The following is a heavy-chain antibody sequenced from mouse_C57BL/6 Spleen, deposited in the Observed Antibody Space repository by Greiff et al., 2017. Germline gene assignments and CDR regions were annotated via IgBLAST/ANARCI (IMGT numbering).Heavy chain of an antibody. V-gene: IGHV5-15*01. Sequence: DVQLVESGGGLVQPGGSLKLSCAASGFTFSDYGMAWVRQAPRKGPEWVAFISNLAYSIYYADTVTGRFTISRENAKNTLYLEMSSLRSEDTAMYYCASVYYGSRGFAYWGQGTLVTVSA. CDR3: ASVYYGSRGFAY. D-gene: IGHD1-1*01. CDR2: ISNLAYSI. CDR1: GFTFSDYG. J-gene: IGHJ3*01.